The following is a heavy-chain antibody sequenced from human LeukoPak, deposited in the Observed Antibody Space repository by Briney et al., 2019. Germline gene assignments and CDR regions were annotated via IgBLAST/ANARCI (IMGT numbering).Heavy chain of an antibody. CDR1: GFTFSSYA. CDR3: ARASMVSYYYYYMDV. D-gene: IGHD3-10*01. V-gene: IGHV3-30-3*01. CDR2: ISYDGSNK. Sequence: GGSLRLSRAASGFTFSSYAMHWVRQAPGKGLEWVAVISYDGSNKYYADSVKGRFTISRENSKNTLYLQMNSLRAEDTAVYYCARASMVSYYYYYMDVWGKGTTVTVFS. J-gene: IGHJ6*03.